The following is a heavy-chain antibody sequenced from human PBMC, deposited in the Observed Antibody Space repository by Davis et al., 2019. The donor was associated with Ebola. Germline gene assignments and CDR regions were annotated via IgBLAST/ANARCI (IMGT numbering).Heavy chain of an antibody. Sequence: GESLKISCAASGFTFSSYAMSWVRQAPGKGLEWVSAISGSGGSTYYADSVKGRFTIPRDNSKNTLYLQMNSLRAEDTAVYYCARPHSAATQYGMDVWGQGTTVAVSS. D-gene: IGHD6-13*01. CDR3: ARPHSAATQYGMDV. CDR2: ISGSGGST. J-gene: IGHJ6*02. V-gene: IGHV3-23*01. CDR1: GFTFSSYA.